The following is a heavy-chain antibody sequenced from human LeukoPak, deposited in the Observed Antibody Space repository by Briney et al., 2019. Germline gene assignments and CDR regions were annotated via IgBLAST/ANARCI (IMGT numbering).Heavy chain of an antibody. J-gene: IGHJ4*02. D-gene: IGHD5-18*01. CDR1: GGSISSYY. Sequence: PSETLSLTCTVSGGSISSYYWSWIRQPPGKGLEWIGYIYYSGSTNYSPSLKSRVTISVDTSKNQFSLKLSSVTAADTAVYYCAREEDTAMVRGSGSFDYWGQGTLVTVSS. V-gene: IGHV4-59*12. CDR2: IYYSGST. CDR3: AREEDTAMVRGSGSFDY.